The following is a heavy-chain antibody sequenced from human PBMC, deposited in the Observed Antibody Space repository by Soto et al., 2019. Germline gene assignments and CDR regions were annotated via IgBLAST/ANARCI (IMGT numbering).Heavy chain of an antibody. CDR1: GFTFSSYG. Sequence: GGSLRLSCAASGFTFSSYGMRWVRQAPGKGLEWVAVISYDGSNKYYADSVKGRFTISRDNSKNTLYLQMNSLRAEDTAVYYCAKVSDGMDVWGQGTTVTVSS. V-gene: IGHV3-30*18. J-gene: IGHJ6*02. CDR2: ISYDGSNK. CDR3: AKVSDGMDV.